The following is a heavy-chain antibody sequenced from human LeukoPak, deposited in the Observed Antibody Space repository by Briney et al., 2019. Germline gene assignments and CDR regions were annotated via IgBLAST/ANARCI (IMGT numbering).Heavy chain of an antibody. CDR3: TRDEGPWLRAARDDY. D-gene: IGHD5-12*01. CDR1: GFTFGDYA. Sequence: GGSLRLSCTASGFTFGDYAMSWFRQAPGKGLEWVGFIRSKAYGGTTEYAASVKGRFTISRDDSKSIAYLQMNSLKTEDTAVYYCTRDEGPWLRAARDDYWGQGTLVTVSS. CDR2: IRSKAYGGTT. V-gene: IGHV3-49*03. J-gene: IGHJ4*02.